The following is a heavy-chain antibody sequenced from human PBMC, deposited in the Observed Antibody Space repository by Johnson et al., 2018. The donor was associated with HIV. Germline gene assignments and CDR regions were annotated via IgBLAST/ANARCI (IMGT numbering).Heavy chain of an antibody. V-gene: IGHV3-30-3*02. CDR2: ISYDGTNK. J-gene: IGHJ3*02. D-gene: IGHD4-17*01. CDR3: AKNRDYGYGDGFDM. Sequence: QVQLVESGGGVVRPGGSLRLSCAASGFTFSSYAMHWVRQAPGKGLEWVAVISYDGTNKYYEDPVKGRFTISRDNSKNTLYLQMNSLRAEDTAVYYCAKNRDYGYGDGFDMWGQGTMVTVSS. CDR1: GFTFSSYA.